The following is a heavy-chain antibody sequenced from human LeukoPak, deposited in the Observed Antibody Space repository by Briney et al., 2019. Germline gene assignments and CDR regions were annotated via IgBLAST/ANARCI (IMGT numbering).Heavy chain of an antibody. J-gene: IGHJ5*02. V-gene: IGHV4-34*01. D-gene: IGHD1-7*01. CDR2: INHSGST. CDR3: ASSKYNWNWRYNWFDP. Sequence: SETLSLTCAVYGGSFSGYYWSWIRQPPGKGLQWIGEINHSGSTNYNPSLKSRVTISVDTSKNQFSLKLSSVTAADTAVYYCASSKYNWNWRYNWFDPWGQGTLVTVSS. CDR1: GGSFSGYY.